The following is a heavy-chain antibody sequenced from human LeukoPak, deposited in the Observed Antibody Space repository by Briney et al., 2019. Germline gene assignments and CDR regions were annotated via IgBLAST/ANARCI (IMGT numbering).Heavy chain of an antibody. J-gene: IGHJ4*02. Sequence: GGSLRLSCAASGFTFSNAWMNRVRQAPGKGLEWVGRIKSKTDGGTTDYAAPVKGRFTISRDDSKNTLYLQMNSLKTEDTAVYYCTTTYCSGGSCYRGRYYFDYWGQGTLVTVSS. CDR1: GFTFSNAW. V-gene: IGHV3-15*07. D-gene: IGHD2-15*01. CDR3: TTTYCSGGSCYRGRYYFDY. CDR2: IKSKTDGGTT.